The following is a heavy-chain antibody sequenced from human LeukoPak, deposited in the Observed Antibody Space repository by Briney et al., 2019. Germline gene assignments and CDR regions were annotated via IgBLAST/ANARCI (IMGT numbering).Heavy chain of an antibody. CDR1: GFSFSSYS. V-gene: IGHV3-21*01. CDR3: ARGGSGNWNSPCDY. Sequence: GGSLRLSCAASGFSFSSYSMNWVRQAPGKGLEWVSSISSSSSSIYYADSVKGRFTISRDNAKNSLYLQMNSLRADDTAVYYCARGGSGNWNSPCDYGGQGTLVTVSS. D-gene: IGHD1-7*01. CDR2: ISSSSSSI. J-gene: IGHJ4*02.